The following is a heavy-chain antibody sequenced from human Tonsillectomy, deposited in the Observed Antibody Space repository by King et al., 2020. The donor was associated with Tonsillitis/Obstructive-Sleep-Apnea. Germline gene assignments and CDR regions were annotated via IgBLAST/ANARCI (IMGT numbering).Heavy chain of an antibody. Sequence: VQLQESGPGLVKPSETLSLTCTVPGGSISSYYWSWIRQPPGKGLEWIGYIYYSGSTNYNPSLKSRVTISVDTSKNQFSLKLSSVTAADTAVYYCAREQSKVLFYDFWSCYYSEVWFDPWGQGTLVTVSS. CDR3: AREQSKVLFYDFWSCYYSEVWFDP. J-gene: IGHJ5*02. CDR2: IYYSGST. CDR1: GGSISSYY. D-gene: IGHD3-3*01. V-gene: IGHV4-59*01.